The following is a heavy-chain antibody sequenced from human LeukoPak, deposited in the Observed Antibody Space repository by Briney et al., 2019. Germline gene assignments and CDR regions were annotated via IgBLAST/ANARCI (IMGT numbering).Heavy chain of an antibody. V-gene: IGHV4-31*03. Sequence: PSETLSLTCTVSGGSISSGDYYWSWIRQHPGKGLEWIGYIYYSGSTYYNPSLKSRVTISVDTSKNQFSLKLSSVTAADTAVYYCARERSTSFYFDYWGQGTLVTVSS. J-gene: IGHJ4*02. CDR3: ARERSTSFYFDY. CDR1: GGSISSGDYY. CDR2: IYYSGST. D-gene: IGHD2-2*01.